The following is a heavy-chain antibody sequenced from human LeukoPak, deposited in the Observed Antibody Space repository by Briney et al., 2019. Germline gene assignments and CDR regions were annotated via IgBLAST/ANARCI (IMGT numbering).Heavy chain of an antibody. Sequence: ASVKVSCKASGYTFTGYYMHWVRQAPGQGLEWMGWINPNSGGTSYAQKFQGRVTMTRDTSISTAYMELRSLRSDDTAVYYCARGISGYLSAWGQGTLVTVSS. CDR1: GYTFTGYY. CDR3: ARGISGYLSA. J-gene: IGHJ4*02. D-gene: IGHD5-18*01. V-gene: IGHV1-2*02. CDR2: INPNSGGT.